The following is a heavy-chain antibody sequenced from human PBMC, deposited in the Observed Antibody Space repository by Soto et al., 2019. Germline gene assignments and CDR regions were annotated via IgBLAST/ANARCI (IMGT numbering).Heavy chain of an antibody. CDR3: AKDGGRGGYDHYYYYGMDV. CDR2: ISGSGGST. J-gene: IGHJ6*02. Sequence: CLRLSCAASGFTFSSYAMSWVRQAPGKGLEWVSAISGSGGSTYYADSVKGRFTISRDNSKNTLYLQMNSLRAEDTAVYYCAKDGGRGGYDHYYYYGMDVWGQGTTVTVSS. CDR1: GFTFSSYA. V-gene: IGHV3-23*01. D-gene: IGHD5-12*01.